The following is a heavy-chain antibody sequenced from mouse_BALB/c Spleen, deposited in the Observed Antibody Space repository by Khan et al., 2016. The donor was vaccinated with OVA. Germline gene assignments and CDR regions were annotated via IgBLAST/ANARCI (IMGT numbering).Heavy chain of an antibody. D-gene: IGHD2-1*01. CDR1: GYSITSGYS. CDR2: IYHSGTI. Sequence: EVQLQESGPDLVKPSQSLSLTCTVTGYSITSGYSWHWIRQFPGNKLEWMGYIYHSGTINYNPSLKSRFSITRDTSKNLFFLQLNSVTTEDTATYYCARDGNYMDYWGQGTSVTVSS. CDR3: ARDGNYMDY. V-gene: IGHV3-1*02. J-gene: IGHJ4*01.